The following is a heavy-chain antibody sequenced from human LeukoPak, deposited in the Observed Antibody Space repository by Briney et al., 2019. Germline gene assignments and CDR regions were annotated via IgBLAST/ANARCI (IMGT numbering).Heavy chain of an antibody. CDR1: GGSFSGYY. CDR2: INHSGST. Sequence: SGTLSLTCAVYGGSFSGYYWSWIRQPPGKGLEWIGEINHSGSTNYNPSLKSRVTISVDTSKNQFSLKLSSVTAADTAVYYCAQTAMARYWGQGTLVTVSS. J-gene: IGHJ4*02. D-gene: IGHD5-18*01. V-gene: IGHV4-34*01. CDR3: AQTAMARY.